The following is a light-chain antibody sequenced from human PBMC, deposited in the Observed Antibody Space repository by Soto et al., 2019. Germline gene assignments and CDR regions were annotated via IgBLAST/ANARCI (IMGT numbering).Light chain of an antibody. Sequence: QSVLTQPPSASGSPGQSVPISCTGTSSDVGGYNYVSWYQQHPGKAPKLMIYEVNKRPSGVPDRFSGSKSGNTASLTVSGLQAEDEADYYCSSYAGSSNVFGTGTKLTVL. CDR3: SSYAGSSNV. J-gene: IGLJ1*01. V-gene: IGLV2-8*01. CDR2: EVN. CDR1: SSDVGGYNY.